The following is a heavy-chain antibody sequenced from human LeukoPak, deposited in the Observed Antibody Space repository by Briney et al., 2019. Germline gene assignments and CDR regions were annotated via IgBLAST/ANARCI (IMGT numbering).Heavy chain of an antibody. CDR2: ISGSGGST. Sequence: AGGSLRLSCAASGFTFSSYAMSWVRQAPGKGLEWVSAISGSGGSTYYADSVKGRFTISRDNSKNTLYLQMNSLRAEDTAVYYCAKAKTSRTLWFGELSDYGMDVWGQGTTGTVSS. V-gene: IGHV3-23*01. J-gene: IGHJ6*02. D-gene: IGHD3-10*01. CDR3: AKAKTSRTLWFGELSDYGMDV. CDR1: GFTFSSYA.